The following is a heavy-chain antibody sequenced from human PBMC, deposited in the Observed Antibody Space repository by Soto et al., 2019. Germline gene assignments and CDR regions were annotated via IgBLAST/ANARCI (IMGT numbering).Heavy chain of an antibody. J-gene: IGHJ6*02. CDR1: GFTFSSYW. CDR2: IKQDGSEK. Sequence: QPGGSLRLSCAASGFTFSSYWMSWVRQAPGKGLEWVANIKQDGSEKYYVDSVKGRFTISRDNAKNSLYLQMNSLRAEDTAVYYCARDPLRDGYSYYYYYGMDVWGQGTTVTV. CDR3: ARDPLRDGYSYYYYYGMDV. V-gene: IGHV3-7*03. D-gene: IGHD2-15*01.